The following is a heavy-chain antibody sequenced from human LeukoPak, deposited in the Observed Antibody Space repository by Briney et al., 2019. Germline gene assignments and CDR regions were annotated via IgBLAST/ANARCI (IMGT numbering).Heavy chain of an antibody. CDR2: INHSGST. Sequence: SETLSLTCAVYGGSFSGYYWSWIRQPPGKGLEWIGEINHSGSTNYNPSLKSRVTISVDTSKNQFSLKLSSVTAADTAVYYCARGRRPCYFDYWGQGTLVTVSS. V-gene: IGHV4-34*01. J-gene: IGHJ4*02. CDR3: ARGRRPCYFDY. CDR1: GGSFSGYY.